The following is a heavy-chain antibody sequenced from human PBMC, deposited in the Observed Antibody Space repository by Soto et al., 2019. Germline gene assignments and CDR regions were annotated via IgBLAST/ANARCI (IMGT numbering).Heavy chain of an antibody. J-gene: IGHJ6*02. V-gene: IGHV4-30-4*01. D-gene: IGHD2-2*01. CDR3: ARGVVVPAAPGRGYYYYYGMDV. CDR1: GGSISSGDYY. CDR2: IYYSGST. Sequence: SETLSLTCTVSGGSISSGDYYWSWIRQPPGKGLEWIGYIYYSGSTYYNPSLKSRVTISVDTSKNQFSLKLSSVTAADTAVYYCARGVVVPAAPGRGYYYYYGMDVWGQGTTVTVSS.